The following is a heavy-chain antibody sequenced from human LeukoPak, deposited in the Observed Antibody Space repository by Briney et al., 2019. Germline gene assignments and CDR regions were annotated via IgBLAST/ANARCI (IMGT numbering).Heavy chain of an antibody. CDR1: GVSFSGYY. J-gene: IGHJ4*02. CDR2: INHSGST. CDR3: ARVLSGGNSGAHY. V-gene: IGHV4-34*01. D-gene: IGHD4-23*01. Sequence: SETLSLTCAVYGVSFSGYYLSWVRQPPGKGLEWIGEINHSGSTNYNPSLKSRVTISVETSKNKFSLKLSSGPAADTAMYYCARVLSGGNSGAHYWGQGALVTVSS.